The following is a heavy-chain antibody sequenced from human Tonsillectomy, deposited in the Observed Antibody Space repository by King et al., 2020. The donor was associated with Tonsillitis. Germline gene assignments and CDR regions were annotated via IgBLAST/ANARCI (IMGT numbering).Heavy chain of an antibody. Sequence: QLQESGPGLVKPSETLSLTCTVSGGSVSSNSYYWGWIRQPPGKGLEWIGSIYYSGSPYYNPSLKSRVTISGDTSKNQFSLKVTSMTAADTAVYYCAGSKGGGVITPIFNWFDPWGPGTLVTVSS. D-gene: IGHD3-22*01. CDR3: AGSKGGGVITPIFNWFDP. CDR2: IYYSGSP. CDR1: GGSVSSNSYY. V-gene: IGHV4-39*07. J-gene: IGHJ5*02.